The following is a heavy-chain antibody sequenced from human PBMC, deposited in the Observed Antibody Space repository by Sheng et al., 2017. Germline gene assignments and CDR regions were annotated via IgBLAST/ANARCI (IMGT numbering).Heavy chain of an antibody. V-gene: IGHV4-59*12. CDR2: IYYSGST. Sequence: QVQLQESGPGLVKPSETLSLICTVSGGSISSYYWSWIRQPPGKGLEWIGYIYYSGSTNYNPSLKSRVAMSVDTSKIQFSLKLSSVTAADTAIYYCARGQVSCDSTSCYTYDAFAIWGQGTVVT. CDR1: GGSISSYY. CDR3: ARGQVSCDSTSCYTYDAFAI. D-gene: IGHD2-2*02. J-gene: IGHJ3*02.